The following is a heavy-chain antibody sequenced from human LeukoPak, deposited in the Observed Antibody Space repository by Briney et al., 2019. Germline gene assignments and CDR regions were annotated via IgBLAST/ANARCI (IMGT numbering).Heavy chain of an antibody. V-gene: IGHV1-69*06. D-gene: IGHD5-18*01. CDR2: IIPIFGTA. CDR1: GGTFSSYA. Sequence: ASVKVSCKASGGTFSSYAISWVRQAPGLGLEWMGGIIPIFGTANYAQKFQGRVTITADKSTSTAYMELSSLRSEDTAVYYWARGGDTALVDHYYYYYMDVWGKGTTVTVSS. CDR3: ARGGDTALVDHYYYYYMDV. J-gene: IGHJ6*03.